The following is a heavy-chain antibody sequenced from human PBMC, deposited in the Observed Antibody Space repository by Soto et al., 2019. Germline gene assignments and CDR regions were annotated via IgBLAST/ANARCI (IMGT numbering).Heavy chain of an antibody. Sequence: PGGSLRLSCAASGFTFSNYAMHWVRQAPGKGLEWVAIMSYDGRNKYYADSVKGRFTISRDNSKNKLYLQMDSLRTEDTAVYYCARRRDCTNGVCYSYSYYYGMDVWGQGTTVTVSS. CDR1: GFTFSNYA. CDR2: MSYDGRNK. V-gene: IGHV3-30*04. CDR3: ARRRDCTNGVCYSYSYYYGMDV. J-gene: IGHJ6*02. D-gene: IGHD2-8*01.